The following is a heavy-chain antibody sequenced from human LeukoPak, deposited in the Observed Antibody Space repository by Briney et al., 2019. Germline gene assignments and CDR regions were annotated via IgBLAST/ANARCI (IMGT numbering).Heavy chain of an antibody. CDR2: ISSSSSYT. Sequence: PGGSLRLSCAASGFTFSSYSMNWVRQAPGKGLEWVSSISSSSSYTYYADSVKGRFTISRDNAKNSLYLQMNSLRAEDTAVYYCARDAGYYYDSSGYLPFYYYYYMDVWGKGTTVTASS. D-gene: IGHD3-22*01. CDR3: ARDAGYYYDSSGYLPFYYYYYMDV. CDR1: GFTFSSYS. J-gene: IGHJ6*03. V-gene: IGHV3-21*01.